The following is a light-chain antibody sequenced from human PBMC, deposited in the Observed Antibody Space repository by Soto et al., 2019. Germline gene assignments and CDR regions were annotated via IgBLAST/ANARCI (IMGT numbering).Light chain of an antibody. CDR2: GAS. V-gene: IGKV3-20*01. Sequence: EIVLTQSPGTLSLSPGERATLSCRASQSVSSSYLAWYQQKPGQAPRLLIYGASSRATGIPDRFSGSGSGTYFTLTIIRLEPEDFALYYCQQYGSSPYTFGQGTKLEIK. CDR3: QQYGSSPYT. CDR1: QSVSSSY. J-gene: IGKJ2*01.